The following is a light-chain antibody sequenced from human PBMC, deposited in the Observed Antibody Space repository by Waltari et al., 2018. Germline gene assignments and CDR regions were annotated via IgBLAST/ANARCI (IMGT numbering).Light chain of an antibody. Sequence: DVVMTQSPLSLPVTLGQPASISCSASQSLVHSDGKTYLNWLHQRPGQSPRRLTYKVFNGGFGVPDRLSGSGSGSEFTPKCRRVQAEDVGVTCGMQATSWPGTFGQVTKG. CDR1: QSLVHSDGKTY. J-gene: IGKJ1*01. CDR3: MQATSWPGT. CDR2: KVF. V-gene: IGKV2-30*02.